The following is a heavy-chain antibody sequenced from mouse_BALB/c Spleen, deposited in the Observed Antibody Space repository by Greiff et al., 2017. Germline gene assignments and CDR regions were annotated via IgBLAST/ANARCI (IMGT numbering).Heavy chain of an antibody. Sequence: DVKLQESGGGLVQPGGSMKLSCVASGFTFSNYWMNWVRQSPEKGLEWVAEIRLKSNNYATHYAESVKGRFTISRDDSKSSVYLQMNNLRAEDTGIYYCTRRRDYYAMDYWGQGTSVTVSS. V-gene: IGHV6-6*02. CDR3: TRRRDYYAMDY. J-gene: IGHJ4*01. CDR2: IRLKSNNYAT. CDR1: GFTFSNYW.